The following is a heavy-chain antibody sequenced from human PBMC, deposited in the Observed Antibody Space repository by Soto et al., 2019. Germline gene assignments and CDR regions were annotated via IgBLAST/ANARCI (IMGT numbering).Heavy chain of an antibody. V-gene: IGHV3-20*04. CDR3: ARDGIIAAAGTFDY. CDR2: INWNGGST. J-gene: IGHJ4*02. CDR1: GFTFDDYG. D-gene: IGHD6-13*01. Sequence: GGSLRLSCAASGFTFDDYGMSWVRQAPGKGLEWVSGINWNGGSTGYADSVKGRFTISRDNAKNSLYLQMNSLRAEDTALYYCARDGIIAAAGTFDYWGQGTLVTVSS.